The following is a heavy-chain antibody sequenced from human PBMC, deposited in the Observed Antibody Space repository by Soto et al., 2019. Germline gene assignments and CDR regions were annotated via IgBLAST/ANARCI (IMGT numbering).Heavy chain of an antibody. V-gene: IGHV5-51*01. CDR3: ARHRTYCSSTSCPPEGGDYVSY. CDR2: IYPGDSDT. D-gene: IGHD2-2*01. CDR1: GYSFTSYW. Sequence: EVQLVQSGAEVKKPGESLKISCKGSGYSFTSYWIGWVRQMPGKGLEWMGIIYPGDSDTRYSPSFQGQVTISADKSISTAYLQWSSLKASDTAMYYCARHRTYCSSTSCPPEGGDYVSYWGQGTLVTVSS. J-gene: IGHJ4*02.